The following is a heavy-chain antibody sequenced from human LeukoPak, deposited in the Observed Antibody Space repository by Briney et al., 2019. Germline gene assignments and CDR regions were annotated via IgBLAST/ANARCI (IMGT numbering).Heavy chain of an antibody. CDR1: GFTFSSYA. V-gene: IGHV3-7*01. CDR3: AIEYSGSSEVPSFDY. Sequence: GGSLRLSCAASGFTFSSYAMHWVRQAPGKGLEWVANIKQDGSEKYYVDSVKGRFTISRDNAKNSLYLQMNSLRAEDTAVYYCAIEYSGSSEVPSFDYWGQGTLVTVSS. CDR2: IKQDGSEK. J-gene: IGHJ4*02. D-gene: IGHD6-6*01.